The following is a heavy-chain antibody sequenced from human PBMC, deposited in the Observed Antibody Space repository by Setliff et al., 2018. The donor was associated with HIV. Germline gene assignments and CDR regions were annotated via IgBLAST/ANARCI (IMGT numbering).Heavy chain of an antibody. CDR1: GGTFSYYT. D-gene: IGHD3-22*01. CDR3: ARDVLDLVISVYGF. CDR2: IVPLLGVP. J-gene: IGHJ4*02. Sequence: GASVKVSCKASGGTFSYYTFTWVRQAPGQGLEWLGRIVPLLGVPDYAQKFQGRVTFTADRSTSTAYMELSSLRSEDTAVYYCARDVLDLVISVYGFWGQGIPVTVSS. V-gene: IGHV1-69*04.